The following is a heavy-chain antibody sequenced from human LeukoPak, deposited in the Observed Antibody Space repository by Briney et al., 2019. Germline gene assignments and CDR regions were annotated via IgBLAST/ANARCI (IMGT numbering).Heavy chain of an antibody. CDR2: IRSKAYGGTT. Sequence: GRSLRLSCTASGFTFGDYAMSWVRQAPGKGLEWVGFIRSKAYGGTTEYAASVKGRFTISRDDSKSIAYLQMNSLKTEDTAVYYCTREGTSRGDQPYYFDYWGQGTLVTVSS. CDR1: GFTFGDYA. J-gene: IGHJ4*02. D-gene: IGHD2-2*01. V-gene: IGHV3-49*04. CDR3: TREGTSRGDQPYYFDY.